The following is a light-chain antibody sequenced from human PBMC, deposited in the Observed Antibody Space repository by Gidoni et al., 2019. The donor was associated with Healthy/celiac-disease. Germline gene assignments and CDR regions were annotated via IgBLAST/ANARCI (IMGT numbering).Light chain of an antibody. J-gene: IGKJ1*01. CDR3: QQDYSTPWT. Sequence: DIVMTQSPDSLAVSLGERATIHCKASQSVLYSSNNKNYLAWYQQKPGQPPKLLIYGASTRESGVPDRFSVSGSGTDFTLTISSLQAEDVAVYYCQQDYSTPWTFGQGTKVEIK. CDR2: GAS. CDR1: QSVLYSSNNKNY. V-gene: IGKV4-1*01.